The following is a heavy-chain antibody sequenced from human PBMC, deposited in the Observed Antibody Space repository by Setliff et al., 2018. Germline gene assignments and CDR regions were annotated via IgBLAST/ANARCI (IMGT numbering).Heavy chain of an antibody. CDR1: GYTFTINH. D-gene: IGHD3-10*01. CDR2: INTNTGNP. J-gene: IGHJ6*03. CDR3: ARASRFGTIVYKGYYYMDV. V-gene: IGHV7-4-1*02. Sequence: GASVKVSCKASGYTFTINHLYWVRQAPGQGLECMGWINTNTGNPSYAQDFTGRFVFSLDTSVSTAYLQISSLKAEDTAVYYCARASRFGTIVYKGYYYMDVWGKGTTVTVSS.